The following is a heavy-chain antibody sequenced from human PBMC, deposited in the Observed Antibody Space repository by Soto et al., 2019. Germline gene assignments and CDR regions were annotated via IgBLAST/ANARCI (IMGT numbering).Heavy chain of an antibody. CDR2: IGVGSGNR. CDR1: GFTFTSSA. J-gene: IGHJ4*02. D-gene: IGHD2-8*01. Sequence: SVKVSCKASGFTFTSSAVQWVRQARGQRLEWIGWIGVGSGNRHYAQKFQERVTITRDMSTNTAYMELSSLRSEDTAVYYCAVLGVNFDHWGQGTLVTVSA. V-gene: IGHV1-58*01. CDR3: AVLGVNFDH.